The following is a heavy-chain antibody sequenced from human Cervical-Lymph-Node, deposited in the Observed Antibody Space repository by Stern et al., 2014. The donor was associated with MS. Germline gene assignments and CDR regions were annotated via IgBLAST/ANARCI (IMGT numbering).Heavy chain of an antibody. V-gene: IGHV3-30*01. J-gene: IGHJ4*02. CDR3: AREEGLPLDY. CDR2: ISYDGSNK. D-gene: IGHD2-21*02. Sequence: VQLVESGGGVVQPGRSLRLSCAASGFTFSSYAMHWVRQAPGKGLEGVAVISYDGSNKYYADSVKGRFTISRDNSKNTLYLQMNSLRAEDTAVYYCAREEGLPLDYWGQGTLVTVSS. CDR1: GFTFSSYA.